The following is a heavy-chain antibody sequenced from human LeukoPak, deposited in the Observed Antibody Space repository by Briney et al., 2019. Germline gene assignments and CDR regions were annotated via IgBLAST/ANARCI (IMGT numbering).Heavy chain of an antibody. CDR2: ISYDGSNK. D-gene: IGHD3-9*01. V-gene: IGHV3-33*05. CDR1: GFTFSNYG. J-gene: IGHJ4*02. Sequence: GGSLRLSCEGSGFTFSNYGMHWVRQAPGKRLEWVAVISYDGSNKYYADSVKGRFTISRDNSKNTLYLQMNSLRAEDTAVYYCARGKRYFDWLSLGGDFDYWGQGTLVTVSS. CDR3: ARGKRYFDWLSLGGDFDY.